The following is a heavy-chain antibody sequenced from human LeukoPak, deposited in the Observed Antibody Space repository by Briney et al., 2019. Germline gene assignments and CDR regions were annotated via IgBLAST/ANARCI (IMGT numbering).Heavy chain of an antibody. V-gene: IGHV4-34*01. Sequence: SETLSLTCAVYGGSFSGYYWSWIRQPPGKGLEWIGEINHSGSTNYNPSLKSRVTISVDTFKNQFSLKLSSVTAADTAVYYCARRTYYYDSSGYPYWGQGTLVTVSS. CDR3: ARRTYYYDSSGYPY. CDR2: INHSGST. D-gene: IGHD3-22*01. J-gene: IGHJ4*02. CDR1: GGSFSGYY.